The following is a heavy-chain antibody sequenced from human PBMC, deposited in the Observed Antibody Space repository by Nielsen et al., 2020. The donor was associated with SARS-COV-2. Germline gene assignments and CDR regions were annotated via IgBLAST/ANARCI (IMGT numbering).Heavy chain of an antibody. CDR2: INPYSGGT. CDR3: ARARATIFGLVMSYGMDV. J-gene: IGHJ6*02. Sequence: ASVKVSCKASGYTFTGYYMHWVQQAPGQGLEWMGRINPYSGGTNYAQKFQGTVTMTRDASISTVYMELTSDDTAVYYCARARATIFGLVMSYGMDVWGQGTTVAVSS. CDR1: GYTFTGYY. V-gene: IGHV1-2*06. D-gene: IGHD3/OR15-3a*01.